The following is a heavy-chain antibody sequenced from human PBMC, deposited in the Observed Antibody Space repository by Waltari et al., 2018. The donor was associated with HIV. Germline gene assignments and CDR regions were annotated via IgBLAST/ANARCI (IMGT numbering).Heavy chain of an antibody. V-gene: IGHV1-2*02. CDR1: GYTFIGYY. CDR3: HRPWDSDHWGSDN. J-gene: IGHJ4*01. D-gene: IGHD3-16*01. CDR2: LNPKGGAT. Sequence: QEQLVQSGTEVKKPGASVRVSCKASGYTFIGYYIHWVRQAPGQGLEWMGWLNPKGGATNYAQRFRGMVTFTRDTSVNTAYLDLTGLRIDDTATYFCHRPWDSDHWGSDNWGQGTLVIVSS.